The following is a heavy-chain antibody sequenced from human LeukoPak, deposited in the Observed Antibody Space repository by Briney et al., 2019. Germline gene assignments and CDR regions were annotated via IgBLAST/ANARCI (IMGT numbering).Heavy chain of an antibody. D-gene: IGHD4-11*01. Sequence: ASVKVSFKVSGYTFTDYYMHWVQQAPGKGREWMGLVDPEDGETIYAEKFQGRVTITADTSTDTAYMELSSLRSDDTAVYYCATGVHSNYRGSYYYYMDVWGKGTTVTVSS. V-gene: IGHV1-69-2*01. J-gene: IGHJ6*03. CDR3: ATGVHSNYRGSYYYYMDV. CDR2: VDPEDGET. CDR1: GYTFTDYY.